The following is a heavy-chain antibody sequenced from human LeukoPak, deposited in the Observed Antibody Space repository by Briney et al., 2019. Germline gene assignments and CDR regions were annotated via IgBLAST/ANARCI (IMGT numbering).Heavy chain of an antibody. CDR1: GLTVSTTY. J-gene: IGHJ4*02. CDR2: IQSGGTT. CDR3: GRITR. V-gene: IGHV3-53*05. Sequence: GGSLRLSCAASGLTVSTTYMTWVRQAPGKGLEWVSVIQSGGTTNYADSVKGRFTISRDNSKNTVFLQMNSLRPEDTAVYYCGRITRWGQGTLVTLSS.